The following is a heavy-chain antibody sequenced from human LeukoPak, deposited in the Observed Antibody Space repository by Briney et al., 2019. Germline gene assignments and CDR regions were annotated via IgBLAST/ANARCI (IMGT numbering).Heavy chain of an antibody. CDR3: AKVQEMATILPPFHY. CDR1: GFTFSSYA. J-gene: IGHJ4*02. CDR2: ISGGGGTI. Sequence: GGSLRLSCAASGFTFSSYAMSWVRQAPGKGLQWVSAISGGGGTIYYADSVKGRFTISRDNSKNTLYLQMNSLRAEDPAVYYCAKVQEMATILPPFHYWGQGTLVTVSS. D-gene: IGHD5-24*01. V-gene: IGHV3-23*01.